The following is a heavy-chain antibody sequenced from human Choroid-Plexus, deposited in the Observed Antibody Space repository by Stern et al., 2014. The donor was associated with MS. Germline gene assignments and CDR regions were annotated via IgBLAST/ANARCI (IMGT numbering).Heavy chain of an antibody. Sequence: VQLVQSGGGVVQPGRPRRLSGVASGFTFGSCAIHWVRQAPGKGLEWVAGVSYDGSNKYYADSVKGRFTISRDNSQNTLYMQMSSLRPEDTAVYYCAKDRQYLTYFFDHWGQGSLVTVSS. CDR3: AKDRQYLTYFFDH. CDR1: GFTFGSCA. CDR2: VSYDGSNK. J-gene: IGHJ5*02. V-gene: IGHV3-30*18. D-gene: IGHD2/OR15-2a*01.